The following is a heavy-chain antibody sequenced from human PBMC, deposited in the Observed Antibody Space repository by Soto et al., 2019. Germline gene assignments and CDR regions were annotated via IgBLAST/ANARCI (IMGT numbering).Heavy chain of an antibody. CDR1: GFSFHTFE. CDR2: ISDDGSRT. V-gene: IGHV3-23*01. CDR3: VKGGWLDF. D-gene: IGHD3-16*01. J-gene: IGHJ5*01. Sequence: EVQLLESGGGLVQPGWSLRLSCAASGFSFHTFEMSWVRQAPGRGLEWVSFISDDGSRTYYADAVKGRFTISRDNSKYTLYLQMNSLTVEDTAVYACVKGGWLDFWGQGTLVTVSS.